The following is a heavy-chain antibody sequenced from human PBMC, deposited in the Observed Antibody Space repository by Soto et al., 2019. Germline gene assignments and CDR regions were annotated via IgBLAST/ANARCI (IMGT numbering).Heavy chain of an antibody. CDR3: VKPPVITASYYYYDMDV. CDR1: GFALTPYS. J-gene: IGHJ6*02. D-gene: IGHD4-4*01. V-gene: IGHV3-30-3*01. Sequence: QVQLVESGGGVVQPGGSLRLSCTARGFALTPYSIHWVRQAPGKGLEWVAGLSSDGSNSFYPDSVKGRITISRDNSKNTVFLQMNSLRDEDTAVYYCVKPPVITASYYYYDMDVWGQGTTVTVSS. CDR2: LSSDGSNS.